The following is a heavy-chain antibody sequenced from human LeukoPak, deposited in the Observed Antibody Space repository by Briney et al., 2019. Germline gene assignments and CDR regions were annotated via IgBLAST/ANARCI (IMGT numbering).Heavy chain of an antibody. CDR3: ARRPNDGFYI. J-gene: IGHJ3*02. CDR1: GSTFTSSW. Sequence: PGASLKISCKGSGSTFTSSWIGWVRPTPGKGLEWIGIIYPGDSNSSYSPSVEGHVIIAADKTISTAYLQWSSLKASDPAIYYCARRPNDGFYIWGQGTMVTVSS. V-gene: IGHV5-51*01. CDR2: IYPGDSNS. D-gene: IGHD2-8*01.